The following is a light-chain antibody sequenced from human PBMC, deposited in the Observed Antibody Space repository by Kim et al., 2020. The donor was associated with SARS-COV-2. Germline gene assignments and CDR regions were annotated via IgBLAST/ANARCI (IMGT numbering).Light chain of an antibody. CDR1: PGVAGSTY. Sequence: PGERATLSCRARPGVAGSTYLAWYQQTPGQAPRLLISGASSRATGIPDRFSGSGSGTDFTLTISRLEPEDFAVYYCQQYGSSPWTFGQGTKVDIK. V-gene: IGKV3-20*01. J-gene: IGKJ1*01. CDR2: GAS. CDR3: QQYGSSPWT.